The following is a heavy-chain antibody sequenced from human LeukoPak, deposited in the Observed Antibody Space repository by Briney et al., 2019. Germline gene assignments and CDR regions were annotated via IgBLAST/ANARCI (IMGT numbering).Heavy chain of an antibody. Sequence: PSGTLSLTCGVSGGSISTTNWWPWVRQPPGEGLEWIGEVHLSGRTHYNPSLESRVTMSVDMSENRISLRLTSVTAADTAVYYCAREGGPYRPLDYSGQGTLVTVSS. V-gene: IGHV4-4*02. CDR3: AREGGPYRPLDY. J-gene: IGHJ4*02. CDR2: VHLSGRT. CDR1: GGSISTTNW.